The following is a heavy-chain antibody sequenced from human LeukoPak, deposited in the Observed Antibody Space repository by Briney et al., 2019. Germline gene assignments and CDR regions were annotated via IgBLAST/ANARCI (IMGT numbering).Heavy chain of an antibody. J-gene: IGHJ4*02. Sequence: PSETLSLTCAVSGGSINSGGHPWSWIRQPPGKGLEWIGYLYQSGSTYYNPSLKSRVTIPADRSKNQFSLKLRSVTAADTAVYYCARVGANSRSYYYFDYWGQGTLVTVSS. V-gene: IGHV4-30-2*01. CDR3: ARVGANSRSYYYFDY. CDR2: LYQSGST. CDR1: GGSINSGGHP. D-gene: IGHD6-13*01.